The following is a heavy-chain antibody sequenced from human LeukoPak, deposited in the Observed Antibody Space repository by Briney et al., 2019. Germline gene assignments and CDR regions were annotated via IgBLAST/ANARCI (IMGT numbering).Heavy chain of an antibody. CDR3: ARESYYYGSGSSRRNPIDY. Sequence: ASVKVSCKASGYTFTSYGISWVRQAPGQGLEWMGWISAYNGNTNYAQKLQGRVTMTTDTYTTTAYMELRSLRSDDTAVYYCARESYYYGSGSSRRNPIDYWGQGTLVTVSS. D-gene: IGHD3-10*01. CDR2: ISAYNGNT. V-gene: IGHV1-18*01. CDR1: GYTFTSYG. J-gene: IGHJ4*02.